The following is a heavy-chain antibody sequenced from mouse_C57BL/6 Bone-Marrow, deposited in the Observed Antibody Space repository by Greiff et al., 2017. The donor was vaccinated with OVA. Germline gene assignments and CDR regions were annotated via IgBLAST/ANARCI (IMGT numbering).Heavy chain of an antibody. Sequence: EVQLQESGGGLVQPGDSLSLSCAASGFTFTNYYMSWVRQPPGKALEWLAFIRNKPNGSTTEYSASVKGRFTISRDNSQSILYHQMNALRAEDSATYYCARYKGRVAVDYFDYWGQGTALTVSS. CDR1: GFTFTNYY. J-gene: IGHJ2*01. D-gene: IGHD1-1*01. CDR2: IRNKPNGSTT. CDR3: ARYKGRVAVDYFDY. V-gene: IGHV7-3*01.